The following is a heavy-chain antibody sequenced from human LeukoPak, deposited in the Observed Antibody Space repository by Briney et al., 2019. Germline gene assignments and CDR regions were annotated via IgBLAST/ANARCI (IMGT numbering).Heavy chain of an antibody. Sequence: GGSLRLSCAASGFIFSDYYMSWIRQAPGKGLEWVSYISNSGSIIHYADSLKGRFTISRDNAKNSLYLQMNSLRAEDTAVYYCARRDYDFWADYYYMDVWGKGTTVTVSS. CDR2: ISNSGSII. CDR1: GFIFSDYY. V-gene: IGHV3-11*04. CDR3: ARRDYDFWADYYYMDV. J-gene: IGHJ6*03. D-gene: IGHD3-3*01.